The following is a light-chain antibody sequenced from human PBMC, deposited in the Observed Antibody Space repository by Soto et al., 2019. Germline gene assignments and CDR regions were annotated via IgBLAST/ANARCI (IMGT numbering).Light chain of an antibody. J-gene: IGLJ2*01. CDR2: EVS. Sequence: QSALTQPASVSGSPGQSITISCTGTTSDVGTYKFVSWYQQHPGIAPKLMIYEVSERPSGVSNRFSGSKSGNTASLTISGLQAEDEADYYCCSHAGSHVIFGGGTQLIVL. CDR1: TSDVGTYKF. V-gene: IGLV2-23*02. CDR3: CSHAGSHVI.